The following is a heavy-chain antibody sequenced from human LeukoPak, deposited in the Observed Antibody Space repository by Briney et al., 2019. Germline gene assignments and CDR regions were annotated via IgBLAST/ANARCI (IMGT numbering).Heavy chain of an antibody. CDR2: ISAYNGNT. CDR1: GYSFSSFG. CDR3: ARGVVPAAMASSEYFQH. V-gene: IGHV1-18*01. J-gene: IGHJ1*01. D-gene: IGHD2-2*01. Sequence: ASVKVSCKASGYSFSSFGISWLRQAPGQGLEWMGWISAYNGNTNYAQKLQGRVTMTTDTSTSTAYMELRSLRSDDTAVYYCARGVVPAAMASSEYFQHWGQGTLVTVSS.